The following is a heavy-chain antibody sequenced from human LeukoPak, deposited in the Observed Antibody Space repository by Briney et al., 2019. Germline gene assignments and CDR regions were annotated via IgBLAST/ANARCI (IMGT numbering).Heavy chain of an antibody. CDR2: ITGSGDNT. Sequence: GGSLRLSCAASGFTFSSYGMNWVRQAPGKGLEWVSGITGSGDNTKYADSVKGRFTISRDNSKNTLYLEMNSLRAEDTAVYYCARSLGGGSYDYWGQGTLVTVSS. D-gene: IGHD1-26*01. J-gene: IGHJ4*02. V-gene: IGHV3-23*01. CDR1: GFTFSSYG. CDR3: ARSLGGGSYDY.